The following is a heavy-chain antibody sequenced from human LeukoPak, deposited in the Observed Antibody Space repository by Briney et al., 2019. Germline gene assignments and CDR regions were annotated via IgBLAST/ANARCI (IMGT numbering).Heavy chain of an antibody. CDR2: IYYSGTT. V-gene: IGHV4-39*01. CDR1: GGSVSSGSYY. J-gene: IGHJ4*02. Sequence: SETLSLTCTVSGGSVSSGSYYWGWIRQPPEKGLEWIGTIYYSGTTYYNSSLKSRVTLSVDTSKNQFSLKLSSVTVADTAVYYCARHMGGGLDYWGQGTLVTVSS. D-gene: IGHD3-10*01. CDR3: ARHMGGGLDY.